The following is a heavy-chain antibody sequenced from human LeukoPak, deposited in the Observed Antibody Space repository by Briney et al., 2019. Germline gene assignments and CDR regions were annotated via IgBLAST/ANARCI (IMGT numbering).Heavy chain of an antibody. CDR2: IIPILGIA. J-gene: IGHJ5*02. CDR1: GGTFSSYA. D-gene: IGHD3-22*01. CDR3: ARGHLPSNYYDSSGFDP. V-gene: IGHV1-69*04. Sequence: ASVKVSCKASGGTFSSYAISWVRQAPGQGLEWMGRIIPILGIANYAQKFQGRVTITADKSTSTAYMELSSLRSEDTAVYYCARGHLPSNYYDSSGFDPWGQGTLVTVSS.